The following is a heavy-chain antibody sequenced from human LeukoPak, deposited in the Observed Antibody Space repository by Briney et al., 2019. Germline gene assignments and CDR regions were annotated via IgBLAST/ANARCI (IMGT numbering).Heavy chain of an antibody. CDR1: GFTFSSYA. V-gene: IGHV3-30*18. Sequence: GRSLRLSCAASGFTFSSYAMHWVRQAPGKGLEWVAVMSYDGGHKYYADSVKGRFTISRDNSKNTLYLQMNGLRAEDTAVYYCAKGQLVDYGMDVWGQGTTVTVSS. CDR3: AKGQLVDYGMDV. CDR2: MSYDGGHK. D-gene: IGHD2-15*01. J-gene: IGHJ6*02.